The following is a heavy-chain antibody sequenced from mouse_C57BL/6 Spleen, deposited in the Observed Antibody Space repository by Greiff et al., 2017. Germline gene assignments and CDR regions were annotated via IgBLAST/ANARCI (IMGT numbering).Heavy chain of an antibody. CDR2: ISSGSSSI. CDR1: GFTFSDYG. Sequence: EVQLVESGGGLVKPGGSLKLSCEASGFTFSDYGMHWVSQAPEKGLEWVAYISSGSSSIYYADTVKGRYTISRDTAKNTLLLQMTRLRSDDTAIYYCARRSQDLYVAYRGQGTTLTVSS. J-gene: IGHJ2*01. CDR3: ARRSQDLYVAY. D-gene: IGHD3-2*02. V-gene: IGHV5-17*01.